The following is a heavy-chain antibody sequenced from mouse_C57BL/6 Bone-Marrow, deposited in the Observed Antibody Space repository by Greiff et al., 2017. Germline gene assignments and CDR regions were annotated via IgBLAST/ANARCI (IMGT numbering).Heavy chain of an antibody. D-gene: IGHD1-1*01. CDR2: IDPSDSST. CDR1: GYTFTSYW. V-gene: IGHV1-69*01. Sequence: QVQLQQPGAELVMPGASVKLSCKASGYTFTSYWMHWVKQRPGQGLEWIGEIDPSDSSTNYNQKFKGKSTFTVDKSSSTAYMQLSSLTSEDSAVYYCARDDYGSRDWYFDVWGTGTTVTVSS. J-gene: IGHJ1*03. CDR3: ARDDYGSRDWYFDV.